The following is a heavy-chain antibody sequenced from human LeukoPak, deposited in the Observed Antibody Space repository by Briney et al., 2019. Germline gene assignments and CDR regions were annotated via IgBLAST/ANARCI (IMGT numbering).Heavy chain of an antibody. D-gene: IGHD2-2*01. V-gene: IGHV1-2*02. Sequence: GASVKVSCKASGYTFTDYYIHWVRLAPGQRLEWMGWIYLNNGDTRSAEQFQGRVTMTSDTSISTAYMELSSLTSDDMAVYYCARDSPAAMLDIDYWGQRSLVAVSS. J-gene: IGHJ4*02. CDR3: ARDSPAAMLDIDY. CDR2: IYLNNGDT. CDR1: GYTFTDYY.